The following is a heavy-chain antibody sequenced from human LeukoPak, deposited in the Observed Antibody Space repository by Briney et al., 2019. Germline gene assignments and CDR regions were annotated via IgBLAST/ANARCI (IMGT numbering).Heavy chain of an antibody. CDR2: IYYSGST. CDR3: ARVAVVAATTPDAFDI. CDR1: GGSISSSSYY. Sequence: PSETLSLTCTVSGGSISSSSYYWGWIRQPPGKGLEWIGSIYYSGSTNYNPSLKSRVTISVDTSKNQFSLKLSSVTAADTAVYYCARVAVVAATTPDAFDIWGQGTMVTVSS. V-gene: IGHV4-39*07. J-gene: IGHJ3*02. D-gene: IGHD2-15*01.